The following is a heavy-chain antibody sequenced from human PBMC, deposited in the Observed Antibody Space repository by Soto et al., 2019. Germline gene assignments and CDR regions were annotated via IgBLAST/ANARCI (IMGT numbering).Heavy chain of an antibody. Sequence: GGSLRLSCTASGFTFSTYAMSWVRQAPGKGLEWVSTISDSGSTYYADSVKGRFTISRDNSRNTLYLEMNSLRAEDTAVYYCAKDKGGRYCSRTSCLYSFDYWGQGTLVTVSS. J-gene: IGHJ4*02. CDR1: GFTFSTYA. V-gene: IGHV3-23*01. D-gene: IGHD2-2*01. CDR3: AKDKGGRYCSRTSCLYSFDY. CDR2: ISDSGST.